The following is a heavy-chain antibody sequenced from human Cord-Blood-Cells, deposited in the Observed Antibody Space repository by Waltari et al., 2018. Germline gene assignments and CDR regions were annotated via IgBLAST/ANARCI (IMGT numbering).Heavy chain of an antibody. J-gene: IGHJ6*02. V-gene: IGHV1-2*04. CDR1: GYTFTGYY. CDR3: ARTSIVGATRYYYYGMDV. Sequence: QVQLVQSGAEVKKPGASVKVSCKASGYTFTGYYMHWVRQAPGPGLEWMGWINPKRGGTNYAQKFQGWVTMTRDTSISTAYMELSRLRSDDTAVYYCARTSIVGATRYYYYGMDVWGQGTTVTVSS. D-gene: IGHD1-26*01. CDR2: INPKRGGT.